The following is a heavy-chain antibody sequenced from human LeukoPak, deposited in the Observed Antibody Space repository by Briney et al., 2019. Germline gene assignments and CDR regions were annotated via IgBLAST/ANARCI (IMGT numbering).Heavy chain of an antibody. J-gene: IGHJ4*02. V-gene: IGHV4-39*01. Sequence: PSETLSLTCTVSGGSISSGNYYWGWVRQPPGKGLEWIGTIYYSGSTYYNPSLKSRVTISVDTSKNQFSLKLSSVTAADTAVYYCASLAVAGLSEGYWGQGTLVIVSS. CDR1: GGSISSGNYY. D-gene: IGHD6-19*01. CDR3: ASLAVAGLSEGY. CDR2: IYYSGST.